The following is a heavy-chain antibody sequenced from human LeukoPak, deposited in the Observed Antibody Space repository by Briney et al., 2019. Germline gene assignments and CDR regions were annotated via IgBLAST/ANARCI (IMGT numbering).Heavy chain of an antibody. J-gene: IGHJ6*02. CDR2: FDPDDGET. Sequence: ASVKVSCKVSGYTLTELSMHWVRQAPGKGLVRMGGFDPDDGETIYAQKFQGRVTMTEDTSTDTAYMELSSLRSEDTAVYYCATGDGYYYYGMDVWGQGTTVTVSS. CDR3: ATGDGYYYYGMDV. V-gene: IGHV1-24*01. CDR1: GYTLTELS.